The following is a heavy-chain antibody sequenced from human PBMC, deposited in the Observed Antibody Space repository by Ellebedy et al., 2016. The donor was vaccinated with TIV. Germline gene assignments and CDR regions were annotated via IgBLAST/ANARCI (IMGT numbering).Heavy chain of an antibody. CDR3: VRDVWVSAEGGRFDP. CDR2: IDNDGSGT. Sequence: PGGSLRLSCSGSGFTSSHHWIPWVRQAPGKGLVWVSRIDNDGSGTVYADTVKGRFTNPRDNDKNTVYLQMNSLRDEDAAMYYCVRDVWVSAEGGRFDPWGQGTLVTVSS. V-gene: IGHV3-74*01. J-gene: IGHJ5*02. D-gene: IGHD1-26*01. CDR1: GFTSSHHW.